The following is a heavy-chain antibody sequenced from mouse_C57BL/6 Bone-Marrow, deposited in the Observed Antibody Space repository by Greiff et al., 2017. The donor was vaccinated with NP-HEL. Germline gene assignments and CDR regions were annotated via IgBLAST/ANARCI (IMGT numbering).Heavy chain of an antibody. CDR1: GYTFTDYE. V-gene: IGHV1-15*01. CDR3: TGYYYGSSHFDY. J-gene: IGHJ2*01. Sequence: QVQLKESGAELVRPGASVTLSCKASGYTFTDYEMHWVKQTPVHGLEWIGAIDPETGGTAYNQKFKGKAILTADKSSSTAYMELRSLTSEDSAVYYCTGYYYGSSHFDYWGQGTTLTVSS. CDR2: IDPETGGT. D-gene: IGHD1-1*01.